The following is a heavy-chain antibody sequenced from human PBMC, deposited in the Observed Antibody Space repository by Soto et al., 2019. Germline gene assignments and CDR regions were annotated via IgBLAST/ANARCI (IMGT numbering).Heavy chain of an antibody. CDR1: GYSISSGYY. CDR2: IYHSGST. Sequence: SETLSLTCAVSGYSISSGYYWRWIRQPPGKGLEWIGTIYHSGSTFHNPSLKSRVTISVDTSKNQFSLKLRSVTAADTAVYYCAVGYCSSTTCSREYFQHWGQGTLVTVS. D-gene: IGHD2-2*01. CDR3: AVGYCSSTTCSREYFQH. V-gene: IGHV4-38-2*01. J-gene: IGHJ1*01.